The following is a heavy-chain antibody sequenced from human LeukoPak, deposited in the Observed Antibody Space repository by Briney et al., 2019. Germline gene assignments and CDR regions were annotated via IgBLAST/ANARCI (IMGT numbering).Heavy chain of an antibody. CDR2: ISAYNGNT. CDR3: AIGGPSYGSGSDAFDI. Sequence: ASVKVSCKASGYTFTSYGISWVRQAPGQGLEWMGWISAYNGNTNYAQKLQGRVTMTTDTSTSTAYMELRSLRSDDTAVYYCAIGGPSYGSGSDAFDIWGQGTMVTVSS. CDR1: GYTFTSYG. J-gene: IGHJ3*02. D-gene: IGHD3-10*01. V-gene: IGHV1-18*01.